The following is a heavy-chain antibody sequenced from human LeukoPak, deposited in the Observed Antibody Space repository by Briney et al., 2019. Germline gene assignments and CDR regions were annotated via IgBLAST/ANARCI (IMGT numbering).Heavy chain of an antibody. CDR1: GLTFSSYA. Sequence: GGSLTLSCAPSGLTFSSYAMSWVRQAPGKGLEWVSAISGSGGSTYYADSVKGRFTISRDNSKNTLYLQMNSLRAEDTAVYYCAKDHRGSGGYWGQGTLVTVSS. J-gene: IGHJ4*02. CDR2: ISGSGGST. CDR3: AKDHRGSGGY. D-gene: IGHD6-25*01. V-gene: IGHV3-23*01.